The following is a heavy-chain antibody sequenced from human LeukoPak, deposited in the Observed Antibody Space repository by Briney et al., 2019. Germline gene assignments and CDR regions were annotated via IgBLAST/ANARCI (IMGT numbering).Heavy chain of an antibody. CDR2: ISSSSITI. V-gene: IGHV3-48*04. Sequence: GGSLRLSCAASGFTFSSYSMNWVRQAPGKGLEWVSYISSSSITIHYADSVKGRFTISRDNAKNSLYLQMNSLRAEDTAVYYCAKARRKDWPYYFDYWGQGTLVTVSS. J-gene: IGHJ4*02. D-gene: IGHD3/OR15-3a*01. CDR1: GFTFSSYS. CDR3: AKARRKDWPYYFDY.